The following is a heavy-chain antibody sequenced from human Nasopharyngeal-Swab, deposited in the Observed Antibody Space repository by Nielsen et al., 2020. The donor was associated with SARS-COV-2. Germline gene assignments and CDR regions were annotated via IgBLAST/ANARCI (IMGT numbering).Heavy chain of an antibody. CDR2: IWYDGSNK. Sequence: VRQAPGKGLEWVAVIWYDGSNKYYADSVKGRFTISRDNSKNTLYLQMNSLRAEDTAVYYCAKDQMSGIAAALQHWGQGTLVTVSS. CDR3: AKDQMSGIAAALQH. V-gene: IGHV3-33*06. J-gene: IGHJ1*01. D-gene: IGHD6-13*01.